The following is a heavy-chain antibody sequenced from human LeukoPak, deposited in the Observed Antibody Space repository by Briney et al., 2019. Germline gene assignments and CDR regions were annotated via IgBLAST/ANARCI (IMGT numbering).Heavy chain of an antibody. CDR1: GGSISSGSYY. CDR2: IYTSGST. CDR3: AREEYYYDSSGYFYFDY. V-gene: IGHV4-61*02. D-gene: IGHD3-22*01. Sequence: SQTLSLTCTVSGGSISSGSYYWSWIRQPAGKGLEWIGRIYTSGSTNYNPSLKSRVTISVDTSKNQLSLKLSSVTAADTAVYYCAREEYYYDSSGYFYFDYWGHGTLVTVSS. J-gene: IGHJ4*01.